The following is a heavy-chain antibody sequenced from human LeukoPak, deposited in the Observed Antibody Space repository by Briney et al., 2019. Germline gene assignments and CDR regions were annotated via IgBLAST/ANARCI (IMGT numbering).Heavy chain of an antibody. CDR1: GYTFTSYY. V-gene: IGHV1-46*01. CDR3: ARESYSSAFLS. CDR2: INPSGGST. J-gene: IGHJ4*02. D-gene: IGHD6-19*01. Sequence: ASVKVSCKASGYTFTSYYMHWVRQAPGQGLEWMGLINPSGGSTSYAQKFQGRVTMTRDMSTSTVYMELSSLRSEDTAVYYCARESYSSAFLSWGQGTLVTVSS.